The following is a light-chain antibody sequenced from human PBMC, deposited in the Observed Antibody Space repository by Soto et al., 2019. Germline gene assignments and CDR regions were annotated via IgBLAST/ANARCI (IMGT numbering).Light chain of an antibody. Sequence: QSVLTQPPSASGTPGQRVTISCSGSSSNIGSNYVYWYQQLPGTAPKLLIFGNSQRPSGVPDRFSGSKSGTSASLAISGLRSEDEADYYCAAWDYSLSGVVFGGGTKLTVL. V-gene: IGLV1-47*01. CDR3: AAWDYSLSGVV. CDR1: SSNIGSNY. CDR2: GNS. J-gene: IGLJ2*01.